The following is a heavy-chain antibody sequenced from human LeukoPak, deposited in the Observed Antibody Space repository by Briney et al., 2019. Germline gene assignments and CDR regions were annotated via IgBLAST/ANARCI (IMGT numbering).Heavy chain of an antibody. CDR3: ARVTRGYSGYVPFDY. CDR2: ISSSSSTI. Sequence: PGGSLRLSCAASGFTFSSYSMNWVRQAPGKGLEWVSYISSSSSTIYYADSVKGRFTISRDNAKNSLYLQMNSLRAEDTAVSYCARVTRGYSGYVPFDYWGQGTLVTVSS. CDR1: GFTFSSYS. J-gene: IGHJ4*02. D-gene: IGHD5-12*01. V-gene: IGHV3-48*01.